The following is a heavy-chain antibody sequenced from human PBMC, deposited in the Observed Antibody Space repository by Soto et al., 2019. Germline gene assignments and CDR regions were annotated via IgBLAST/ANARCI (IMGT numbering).Heavy chain of an antibody. D-gene: IGHD2-21*01. V-gene: IGHV1-2*04. CDR3: VRNVVAGDYYYGMDV. CDR1: GYTFTGYY. Sequence: ASGKVSCKASGYTFTGYYMHWVRQAPGQGLEWMGWINPNSGGTNYAQKFQGWVTMTRDTSISTAYMELSRLRSDDTAVYYCVRNVVAGDYYYGMDVWGQGTTVTVSS. J-gene: IGHJ6*02. CDR2: INPNSGGT.